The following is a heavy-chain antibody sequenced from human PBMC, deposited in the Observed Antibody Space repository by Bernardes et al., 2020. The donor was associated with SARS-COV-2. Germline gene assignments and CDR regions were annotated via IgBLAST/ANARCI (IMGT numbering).Heavy chain of an antibody. CDR1: GGSISSGGYY. CDR3: ARDTSRYCSGGSCYSH. J-gene: IGHJ4*02. V-gene: IGHV4-31*03. D-gene: IGHD2-15*01. Sequence: SETLSLTCTVSGGSISSGGYYWSWIRQHPGKGLEWIGYIYYSGSTYYNPSLKSRVTISVDTSKNQFSLKLSSVTAADTAVYYCARDTSRYCSGGSCYSHWGQGTLVTVSS. CDR2: IYYSGST.